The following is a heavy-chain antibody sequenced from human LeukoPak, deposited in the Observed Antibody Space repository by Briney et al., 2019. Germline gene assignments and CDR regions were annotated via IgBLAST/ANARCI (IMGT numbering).Heavy chain of an antibody. CDR1: GYTLSDYA. V-gene: IGHV7-4-1*02. CDR2: INTDTGDP. D-gene: IGHD6-13*01. CDR3: ARLGMWQQLTSTDQ. Sequence: ASVKVSCKASGYTLSDYAMSWVRQAPGQGLEWMGWINTDTGDPMYAQGFAGRFVFSLDTSVNTAYLQISSLKAEDTAVYFCARLGMWQQLTSTDQWGQGTLVAVSS. J-gene: IGHJ5*02.